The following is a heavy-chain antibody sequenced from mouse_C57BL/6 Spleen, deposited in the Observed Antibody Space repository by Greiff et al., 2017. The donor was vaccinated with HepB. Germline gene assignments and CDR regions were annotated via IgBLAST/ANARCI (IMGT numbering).Heavy chain of an antibody. CDR3: ARWTAQATGFAY. D-gene: IGHD3-2*02. V-gene: IGHV1-69*01. Sequence: QVQLQQPGAELVIPGASVKLSCKASGYTFTSYWMHWVKQRPGQGLEWIGEIDPSDSYTNYNQKFKGKSTLTVDKSSSTAYMQLSSLTSEDSAVYYCARWTAQATGFAYWGQGTLVTVSA. CDR1: GYTFTSYW. CDR2: IDPSDSYT. J-gene: IGHJ3*01.